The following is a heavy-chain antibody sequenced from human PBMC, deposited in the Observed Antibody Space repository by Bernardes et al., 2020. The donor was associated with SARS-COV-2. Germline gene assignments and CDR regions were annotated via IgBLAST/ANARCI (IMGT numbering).Heavy chain of an antibody. J-gene: IGHJ6*02. CDR3: ARDSVRITMIVVVRYGMGV. V-gene: IGHV4-38-2*02. CDR2: IYHSGST. CDR1: GYSISSGYY. D-gene: IGHD3-22*01. Sequence: SETLSLTCAVSGYSISSGYYWGCIRQPPGKGLEWIGSIYHSGSTYYNPSLKSRVTISVDTSKNQFSLKLSSVTAADTAVYYCARDSVRITMIVVVRYGMGVWGQETTVTVSS.